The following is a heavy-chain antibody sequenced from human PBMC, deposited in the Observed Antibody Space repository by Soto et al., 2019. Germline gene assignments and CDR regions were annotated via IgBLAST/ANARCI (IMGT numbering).Heavy chain of an antibody. CDR3: ARDPVCSGGSCYDY. CDR2: IKQDGSGI. CDR1: GFTFSRYW. J-gene: IGHJ4*02. Sequence: VGSLRLSCAASGFTFSRYWMTWVRQAPGKGLEWVANIKQDGSGIYYVDSVKGRFTISRDNAENSLYLQMNSLRAEDTAVYYCARDPVCSGGSCYDYWGQGTLVTVSS. D-gene: IGHD2-15*01. V-gene: IGHV3-7*01.